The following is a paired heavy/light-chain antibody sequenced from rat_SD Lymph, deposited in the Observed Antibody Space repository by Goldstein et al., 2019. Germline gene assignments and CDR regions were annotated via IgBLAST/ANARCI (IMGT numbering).Heavy chain of an antibody. CDR1: GFTFSNYG. V-gene: IGHV5-34*01. CDR2: ISSSSSYI. J-gene: IGHJ3*01. CDR3: ARHGGTHNLNWFAY. D-gene: IGHD1-10*01. Sequence: EVQLVESGGGLVQPGRSLKLSCLASGFTFSNYGMNWIRQAPGKGLEWVASISSSSSYIYYADTVKGRFTISRDNAKNTLYLQMTSLRSEDTALYYCARHGGTHNLNWFAYWGQGTLVTVSS.
Light chain of an antibody. Sequence: NIVMTQSPKSMSISVGDRVTMNCKASQNVYNNIAWYQQKPGQSPKLLIYYASNRYNGVPDRFTGSGYGTDFTLTINSVQAEDAAFYYCQRIYNSPLTFGSGTKLEIK. CDR1: QNVYNN. V-gene: IGKV6S5*01. CDR2: YAS. CDR3: QRIYNSPLT. J-gene: IGKJ5*01.